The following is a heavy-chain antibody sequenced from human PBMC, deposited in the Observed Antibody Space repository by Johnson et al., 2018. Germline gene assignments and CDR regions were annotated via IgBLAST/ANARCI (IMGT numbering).Heavy chain of an antibody. CDR1: GFTVSSNY. V-gene: IGHV3-33*08. CDR3: ARDDSRDYYGMDV. Sequence: QVQLVQSGGGLVQPGGSLRLSCAASGFTVSSNYMSWVRPAPGKGLEWVAVIWYDGSNKYYADTVKGRFTIPRDNAKNTLYLQMNSLRAEDTAVYYCARDDSRDYYGMDVWGQGTTVTVSS. CDR2: IWYDGSNK. J-gene: IGHJ6*02. D-gene: IGHD2-21*02.